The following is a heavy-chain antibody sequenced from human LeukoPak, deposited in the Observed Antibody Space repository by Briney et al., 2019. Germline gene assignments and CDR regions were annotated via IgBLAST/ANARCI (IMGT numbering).Heavy chain of an antibody. CDR2: ISYDGSNK. V-gene: IGHV3-30*03. CDR3: ARDLYRIVVVPHYFDF. Sequence: PGGSLRLSCAASGFTFSSYGMHWVRQAPGKGLEWVAVISYDGSNKYYADSVKGRFTISRDNAKNSLYLQMNSLRAEDTAVYYCARDLYRIVVVPHYFDFWGQGTLATVSS. D-gene: IGHD3-22*01. J-gene: IGHJ4*02. CDR1: GFTFSSYG.